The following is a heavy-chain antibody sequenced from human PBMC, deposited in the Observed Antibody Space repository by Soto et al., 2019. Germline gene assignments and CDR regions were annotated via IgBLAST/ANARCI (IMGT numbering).Heavy chain of an antibody. Sequence: QVQLVQSGPEVKKRGASVKVSYKASGYTFTSHTIGWVRQAPGQGLEWMGWISAYNGNTNYAHKVQGRLTMTSEASTSTAYMELKSLRSDDTALYYCARMRTIAARGNDAFDIWGQGTMVTVSS. J-gene: IGHJ3*02. V-gene: IGHV1-18*01. CDR2: ISAYNGNT. CDR1: GYTFTSHT. D-gene: IGHD6-6*01. CDR3: ARMRTIAARGNDAFDI.